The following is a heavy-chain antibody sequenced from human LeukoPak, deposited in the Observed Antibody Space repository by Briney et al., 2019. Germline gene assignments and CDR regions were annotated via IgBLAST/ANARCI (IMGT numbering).Heavy chain of an antibody. Sequence: PSETLSLTCAVSGGSISSGGYSWSWIPQPPGKGLEWIGYIYHSGSTYYNPSLKSRVTISVDRSKNQFSLKLSSVTAADTAVYYCARDDYGLDYWGQGTLVTVSS. CDR3: ARDDYGLDY. D-gene: IGHD4-17*01. V-gene: IGHV4-30-2*01. CDR1: GGSISSGGYS. J-gene: IGHJ4*02. CDR2: IYHSGST.